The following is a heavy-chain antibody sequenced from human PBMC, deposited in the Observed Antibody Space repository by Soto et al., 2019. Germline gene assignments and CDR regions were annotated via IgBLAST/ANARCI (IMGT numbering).Heavy chain of an antibody. CDR2: ISSSGSTI. CDR1: GFTFSDYY. J-gene: IGHJ6*02. Sequence: PGGSLRLSCVASGFTFSDYYMSWIRQAPGKGLEWVSYISSSGSTIYYADSVKGRFTISRDNAKNSLYLQMNSLRAEDTAVYYCAKPHPTPDYDFWSGNYHGMDVWGQGTTVTVSS. D-gene: IGHD3-3*01. CDR3: AKPHPTPDYDFWSGNYHGMDV. V-gene: IGHV3-11*01.